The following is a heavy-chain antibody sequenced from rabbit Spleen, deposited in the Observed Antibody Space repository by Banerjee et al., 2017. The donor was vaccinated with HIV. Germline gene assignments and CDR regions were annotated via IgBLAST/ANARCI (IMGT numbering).Heavy chain of an antibody. V-gene: IGHV1S40*01. CDR1: GVSFSSSDY. CDR2: IAGSSSGFT. D-gene: IGHD1-1*01. J-gene: IGHJ4*01. CDR3: ARDLVAVIGWTFSL. Sequence: QSLEEYGGGLVHPEGSLAPISNASGVSFSSSDYMRWGRHAPGKGLEWISCIAGSSSGFTYSATWAKGRFTISKTSSTTVTLQMTSLTAADTATYLCARDLVAVIGWTFSLWGPGTLVTVS.